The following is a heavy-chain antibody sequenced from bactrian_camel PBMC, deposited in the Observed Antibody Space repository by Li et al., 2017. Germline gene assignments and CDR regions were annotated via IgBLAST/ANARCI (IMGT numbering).Heavy chain of an antibody. CDR2: ISGDHRHT. CDR1: GFDFLSAA. Sequence: HVQLVESGGGLVQPGGSLKLSCAASGFDFLSAAMSWERQAPGKGTEWIATISGDHRHTAYSDSVKGRFAISRDNSKNMLYLHMNNLRSEDTALYYCYTMEGKRGQGTQVTVS. V-gene: IGHV3S7*01. D-gene: IGHD3*01. CDR3: YTMEGK. J-gene: IGHJ4*01.